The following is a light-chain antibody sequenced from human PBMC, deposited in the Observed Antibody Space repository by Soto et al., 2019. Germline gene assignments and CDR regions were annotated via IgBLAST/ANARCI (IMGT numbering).Light chain of an antibody. V-gene: IGLV2-14*01. CDR1: SSDVGGYKF. CDR2: EVN. J-gene: IGLJ3*02. CDR3: LSYTSANTRV. Sequence: QSVLTQPASVSASPGQSITISCTGTSSDVGGYKFVSWYQHHPGKAPKLMIYEVNNRPSGVSNRFSGSKSGNTASLTISGLQPEVEADYYCLSYTSANTRVFGGGTKLTVL.